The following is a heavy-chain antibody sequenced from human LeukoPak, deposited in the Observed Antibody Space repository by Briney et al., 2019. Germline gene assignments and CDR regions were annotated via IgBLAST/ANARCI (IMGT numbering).Heavy chain of an antibody. J-gene: IGHJ4*02. D-gene: IGHD1-1*01. V-gene: IGHV3-21*01. CDR2: ISSSSSYI. Sequence: RGGSLRLSCTASGFNFNEHGMHWVRQAPGKGLEWVSSISSSSSYIYYADSVKGRFTISRDNAKNSLYLQMNSLRAEDTAVYYCARPGKLESWDDWGQGTLVTVSS. CDR1: GFNFNEHG. CDR3: ARPGKLESWDD.